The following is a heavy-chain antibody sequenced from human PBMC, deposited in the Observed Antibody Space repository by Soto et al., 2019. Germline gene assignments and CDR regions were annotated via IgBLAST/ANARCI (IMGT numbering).Heavy chain of an antibody. CDR3: ARDVTAVAFDH. J-gene: IGHJ4*02. CDR1: GDSTTKSY. CDR2: IYASGSA. V-gene: IGHV4-4*07. D-gene: IGHD5-18*01. Sequence: EALSLTCTVSGDSTTKSYWNWIRQPAGQGLEWMGRIYASGSATYNPSLKGRLTMSLDTSKSQFSLDLSSVTAADTAVYYCARDVTAVAFDHWGQGILVTVSS.